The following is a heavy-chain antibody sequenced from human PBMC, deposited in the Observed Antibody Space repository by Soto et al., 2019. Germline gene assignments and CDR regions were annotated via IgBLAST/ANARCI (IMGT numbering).Heavy chain of an antibody. CDR2: TSYSGST. V-gene: IGHV4-31*03. J-gene: IGHJ5*02. D-gene: IGHD4-17*01. CDR3: ARDSGRTVTTFNWLDP. Sequence: QVQLQESGPGLVKPSQTLSLTCTVSGGSISNDKYYWTWIRQHPGKGLEWIGYTSYSGSTFYSASLKSRVTIAVDTSKNHFSLILSSVTAADTAMYYCARDSGRTVTTFNWLDPWGQGILVTVSS. CDR1: GGSISNDKYY.